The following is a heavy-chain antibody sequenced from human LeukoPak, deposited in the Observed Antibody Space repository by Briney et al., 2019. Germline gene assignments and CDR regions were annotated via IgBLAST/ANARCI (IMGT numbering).Heavy chain of an antibody. CDR3: ARQSGPYSSRWFDY. Sequence: SSETLSLTCTVSGGSISSSSFYWGWIRQPPGKGLEWVGSTYYSGSSYYNPSLKSRVTISVDTSKNQFSPKVTSVTAADTAVYYCARQSGPYSSRWFDYWGQGTLVIVSS. D-gene: IGHD6-13*01. CDR2: TYYSGSS. V-gene: IGHV4-39*01. J-gene: IGHJ4*02. CDR1: GGSISSSSFY.